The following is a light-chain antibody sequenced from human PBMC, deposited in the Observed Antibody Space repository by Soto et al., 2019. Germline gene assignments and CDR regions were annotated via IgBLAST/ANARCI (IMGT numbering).Light chain of an antibody. CDR1: QSISRN. Sequence: EIVMTQSPATLSVSPGERATLSCRASQSISRNLAWYQQKPGQAPRLLIYGESTRATGIPARFSGSGSGTEFTLTFSSLQSEDSAVYYFQQYNNWPSWTFGPHTKVEIK. CDR2: GES. CDR3: QQYNNWPSWT. V-gene: IGKV3D-15*01. J-gene: IGKJ1*01.